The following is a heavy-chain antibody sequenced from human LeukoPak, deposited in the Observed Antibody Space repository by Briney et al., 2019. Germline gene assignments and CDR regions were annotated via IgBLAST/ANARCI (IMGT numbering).Heavy chain of an antibody. CDR3: AREGFGSSPPYFDY. J-gene: IGHJ4*02. Sequence: ASVKVSCKASGGTFSSYAISWVRQAPGQGLEWMGGIIPIFGTANYAQKFQGRVTITADESTSTAYMELRSLRSDDTAVYYCAREGFGSSPPYFDYWGQGTQVTVSS. CDR1: GGTFSSYA. D-gene: IGHD6-13*01. V-gene: IGHV1-69*13. CDR2: IIPIFGTA.